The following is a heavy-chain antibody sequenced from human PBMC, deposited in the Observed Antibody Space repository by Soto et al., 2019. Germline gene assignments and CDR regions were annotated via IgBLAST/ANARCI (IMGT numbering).Heavy chain of an antibody. Sequence: GGSLRLSCAASGFTFSSYALSWVRQAPGRGLEWVSSISGSGDVIYYTDSVKGRFTISRDNSKNTLYLQMYSLRAEDTALYYCAKDPGGSFDYWGQGTLVTVSS. CDR1: GFTFSSYA. V-gene: IGHV3-23*01. D-gene: IGHD3-10*01. J-gene: IGHJ4*02. CDR2: ISGSGDVI. CDR3: AKDPGGSFDY.